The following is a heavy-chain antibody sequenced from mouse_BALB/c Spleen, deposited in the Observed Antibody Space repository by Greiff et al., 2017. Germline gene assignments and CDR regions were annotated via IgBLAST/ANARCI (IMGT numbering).Heavy chain of an antibody. CDR2: IWSGGST. V-gene: IGHV2-2*02. Sequence: QVQLQQSGPGLVQPSQCLSITCTASGFSLTSYGVHWVRQSPGKGLEWLGVIWSGGSTDYNAAFISRLSIIKDNSKSQVFFKMNSLQANDTAIYYCARNVGNYVWFAYWGQGTLVTVSA. D-gene: IGHD2-1*01. CDR3: ARNVGNYVWFAY. J-gene: IGHJ3*01. CDR1: GFSLTSYG.